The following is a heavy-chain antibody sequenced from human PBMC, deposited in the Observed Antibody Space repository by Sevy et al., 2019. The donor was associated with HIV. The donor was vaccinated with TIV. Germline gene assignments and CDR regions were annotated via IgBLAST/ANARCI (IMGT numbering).Heavy chain of an antibody. CDR2: INPSGGST. D-gene: IGHD3-22*01. V-gene: IGHV1-46*01. CDR1: GYTFTNYY. CDR3: ARVYYYDYSGPGY. J-gene: IGHJ4*02. Sequence: ASVNVSCKASGYTFTNYYIHWVRQAPGQGLEWMGLINPSGGSTSYAEKFQGRVTMTSDTSTSTVYMELSSLRSEDTAVYYCARVYYYDYSGPGYWGQGTLVTVSS.